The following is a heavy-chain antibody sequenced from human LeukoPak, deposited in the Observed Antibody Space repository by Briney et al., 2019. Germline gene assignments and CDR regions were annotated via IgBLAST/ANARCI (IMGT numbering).Heavy chain of an antibody. CDR2: ISDSGGST. D-gene: IGHD2-15*01. CDR1: GFTFSSYA. V-gene: IGHV3-23*01. J-gene: IGHJ4*02. Sequence: GGSLRLSCAASGFTFSSYAMSWVRQAPGKGLEWVSTISDSGGSTYYADSVKGRFTISRDNSKNTLYLQMNSLRAEDTAVYYCAFSVAATPYYFDYWGQGTLVTVSS. CDR3: AFSVAATPYYFDY.